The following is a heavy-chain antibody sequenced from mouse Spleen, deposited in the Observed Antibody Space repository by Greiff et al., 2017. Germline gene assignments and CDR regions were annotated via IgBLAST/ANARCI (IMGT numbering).Heavy chain of an antibody. CDR3: ARRGLLTGTDFDY. V-gene: IGHV1-81*01. D-gene: IGHD4-1*01. Sequence: QVHVKQSGAELARPGASVKLSCKASGYTFTSYGISWVKQRTGQGLEWIGEIYPRSGNTYYNEKFKGKATLTADKSSSTAYMELRSLTSEDSAVYFCARRGLLTGTDFDYWGQGTTLTVSS. CDR1: GYTFTSYG. CDR2: IYPRSGNT. J-gene: IGHJ2*01.